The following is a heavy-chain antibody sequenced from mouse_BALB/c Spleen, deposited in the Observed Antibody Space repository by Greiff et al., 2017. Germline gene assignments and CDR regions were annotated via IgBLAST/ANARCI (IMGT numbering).Heavy chain of an antibody. Sequence: EVQLVESGPGLVKPSQSLSLTCTVTGYSITSDYAWNWLRQFPGNKLEWMGYISYSGSTSYNPSLKSRISITRDTSKNQFFLQLNSVTTEDTATYYCARGLRLQKAYFDVWGAGTTVTVSS. CDR2: ISYSGST. V-gene: IGHV3-2*02. D-gene: IGHD1-2*01. CDR3: ARGLRLQKAYFDV. J-gene: IGHJ1*01. CDR1: GYSITSDYA.